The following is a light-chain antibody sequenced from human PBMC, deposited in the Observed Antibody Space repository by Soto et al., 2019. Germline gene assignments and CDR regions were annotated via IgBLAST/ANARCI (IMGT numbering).Light chain of an antibody. Sequence: EIVLTQSPATLSLSPGESATLSCRASQSVTKYLVWYQQKPGQSHRLLIYDVYIRATGVPARFSGTGSETDFTLTISGLQSEDSAVYFCKQYNNWPFSFGQGTRLEIK. CDR2: DVY. CDR1: QSVTKY. V-gene: IGKV3-15*01. CDR3: KQYNNWPFS. J-gene: IGKJ5*01.